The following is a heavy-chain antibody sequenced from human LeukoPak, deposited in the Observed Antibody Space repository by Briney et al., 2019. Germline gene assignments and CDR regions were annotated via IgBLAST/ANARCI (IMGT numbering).Heavy chain of an antibody. CDR3: ASSRWQALDS. Sequence: GRSLRLSCAASGFTFSSYGMHWVRQAPGKGLEWVAHIKQDGSEKYYVDSVKGRFTVSRDNAKNSVYLQLSSLRTEDTAAYYCASSRWQALDSWGQGILVTVSS. D-gene: IGHD6-13*01. J-gene: IGHJ5*01. CDR2: IKQDGSEK. CDR1: GFTFSSYG. V-gene: IGHV3-7*02.